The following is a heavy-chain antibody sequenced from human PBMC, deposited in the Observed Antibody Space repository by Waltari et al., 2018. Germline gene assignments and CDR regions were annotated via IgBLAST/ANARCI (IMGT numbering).Heavy chain of an antibody. J-gene: IGHJ3*02. CDR2: MSYSGRT. CDR3: ARQNSLSNDGFDI. CDR1: GGYISRSVYY. V-gene: IGHV4-39*01. Sequence: QMQLQESGPGLVKPSETLSLTRSVSGGYISRSVYYWGWIRQAPGKGLEWIGSMSYSGRTYYNPSLKSRVTISEDTSKNQLSLKVSSVTAADTAVYYCARQNSLSNDGFDIWGQGTLVTVSS.